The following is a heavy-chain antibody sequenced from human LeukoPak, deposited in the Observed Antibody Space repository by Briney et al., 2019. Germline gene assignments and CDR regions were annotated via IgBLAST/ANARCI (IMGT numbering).Heavy chain of an antibody. CDR1: GFTFSNCA. V-gene: IGHV3-23*01. D-gene: IGHD3-9*01. Sequence: GASLRLSCVASGFTFSNCAMSWVRQAPGKRLEWVSAVTGSGGSTYYADSVKGRFTISRDNSRNTLFLQMNSLRAEDTAIYYCAKWGDFDILTGYYVSDFWGQGTLVTVSS. CDR3: AKWGDFDILTGYYVSDF. J-gene: IGHJ4*02. CDR2: VTGSGGST.